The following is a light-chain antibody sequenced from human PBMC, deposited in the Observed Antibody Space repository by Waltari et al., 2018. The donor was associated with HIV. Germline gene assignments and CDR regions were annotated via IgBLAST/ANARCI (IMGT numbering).Light chain of an antibody. V-gene: IGKV1-5*03. Sequence: IHMTQSPSTLSACVGDSVTITCRASQSIGTWLAWYQQKPGKAPRVLIYRASILESGVPARFSGRGSGTEFTLTISSLQPDDFATYYCQQYNDYWWTFGQGTKVEIK. J-gene: IGKJ1*01. CDR2: RAS. CDR1: QSIGTW. CDR3: QQYNDYWWT.